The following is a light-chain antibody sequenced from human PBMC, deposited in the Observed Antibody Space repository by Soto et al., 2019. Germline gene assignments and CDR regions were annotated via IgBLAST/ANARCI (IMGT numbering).Light chain of an antibody. V-gene: IGKV4-1*01. Sequence: DIVMAQSPDSLAVSLGERATINCKSSQSLLSSSNNQNYLAWFQQKPGQPPKLLIYGASSRQSGVPDRISGSGSVTDFTLTISGLQAEDVAVYSCQQYYDAPLTFGGGTRVEIK. CDR3: QQYYDAPLT. J-gene: IGKJ4*01. CDR1: QSLLSSSNNQNY. CDR2: GAS.